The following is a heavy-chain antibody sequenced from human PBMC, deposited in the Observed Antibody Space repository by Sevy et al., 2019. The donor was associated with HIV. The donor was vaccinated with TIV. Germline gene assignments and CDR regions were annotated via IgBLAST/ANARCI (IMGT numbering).Heavy chain of an antibody. CDR1: GYVFRNYG. CDR2: INADTGET. J-gene: IGHJ6*02. Sequence: ASVKVSCKTSGYVFRNYGISWVRQAPGQGLEWMGWINADTGETDYVQKVQGRVTMTRDTSTNTAYMELRNLKFDDTAVYFCARAHQVQQRQYYYFGMDVWGQGTTVTVSS. D-gene: IGHD2-2*01. CDR3: ARAHQVQQRQYYYFGMDV. V-gene: IGHV1-18*01.